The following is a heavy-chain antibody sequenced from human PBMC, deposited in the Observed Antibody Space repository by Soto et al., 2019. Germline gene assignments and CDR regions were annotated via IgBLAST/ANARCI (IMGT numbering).Heavy chain of an antibody. D-gene: IGHD2-15*01. CDR2: INPNSGGT. J-gene: IGHJ4*02. CDR1: GYTFTGYY. V-gene: IGHV1-2*02. CDR3: ARDLEVVAANGY. Sequence: VASVKVSCKASGYTFTGYYMHWVRQAPGQGLEWMGWINPNSGGTNYAQKFQGRVTMTRDTSISTAYMELSRLRSDDTAVYYCARDLEVVAANGYWGQGTLVTVSS.